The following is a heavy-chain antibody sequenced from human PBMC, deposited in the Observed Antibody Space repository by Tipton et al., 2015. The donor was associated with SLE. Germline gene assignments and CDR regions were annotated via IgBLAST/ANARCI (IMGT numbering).Heavy chain of an antibody. D-gene: IGHD3-22*01. V-gene: IGHV4-31*03. CDR3: ARYFYDSSGVCLFDL. CDR1: SGSVSSGAYY. CDR2: VFSSGTT. Sequence: LRLSYTVSSGSVSSGAYYWSWIRQHPGKGLEWIGYVFSSGTTYYNPSLQGRLSMSLDTSKNQLSLQLSSVTSADTAVYYCARYFYDSSGVCLFDLWGQGTLVTVSS. J-gene: IGHJ4*02.